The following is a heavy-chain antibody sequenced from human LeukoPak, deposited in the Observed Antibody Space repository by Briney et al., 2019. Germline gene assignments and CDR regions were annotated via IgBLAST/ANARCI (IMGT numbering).Heavy chain of an antibody. CDR3: VKVPRDTYGTNWFVS. D-gene: IGHD2-21*01. CDR2: ISGTGGAT. V-gene: IGHV3-23*01. Sequence: AGGSLTLSCVASGFIFRNYAMSCLRQAPGKGLQWVSQISGTGGATWYAAFARDRFNISRDNSKKTLYLQMSGLRVEDTAMYYCVKVPRDTYGTNWFVSWGQGTLLIVSS. CDR1: GFIFRNYA. J-gene: IGHJ5*01.